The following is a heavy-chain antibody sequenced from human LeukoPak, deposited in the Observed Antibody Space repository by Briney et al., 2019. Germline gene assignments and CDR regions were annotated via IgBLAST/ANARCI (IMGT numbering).Heavy chain of an antibody. CDR2: ISGSGDST. CDR1: GFTFSNCA. Sequence: GGSLRLSCAASGFTFSNCAMRWVRQAPGKGLEWVSGISGSGDSTYYADSVKGRFTISRDNSKNTLYLQMNSLRAEDTAAYYCAKAGSIRFDYWGQGTLVTVSS. D-gene: IGHD1-26*01. J-gene: IGHJ4*02. V-gene: IGHV3-23*01. CDR3: AKAGSIRFDY.